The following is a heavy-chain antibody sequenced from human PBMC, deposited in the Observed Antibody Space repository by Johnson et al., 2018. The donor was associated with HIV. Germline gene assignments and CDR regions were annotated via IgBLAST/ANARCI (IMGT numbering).Heavy chain of an antibody. V-gene: IGHV3-20*04. CDR3: ARDSIIWGYTAIVEGAFDI. Sequence: VQLVESGGGVIRPGGSLRLSCAASGFTFDDYGMSWVRQAPGKGLEWVSAINWNGGNTGYADSVKGRFTISRDNAKNSLYCQLNSLRAEDTAFYYCARDSIIWGYTAIVEGAFDIWGQGTMVTVSS. D-gene: IGHD5-18*01. J-gene: IGHJ3*02. CDR2: INWNGGNT. CDR1: GFTFDDYG.